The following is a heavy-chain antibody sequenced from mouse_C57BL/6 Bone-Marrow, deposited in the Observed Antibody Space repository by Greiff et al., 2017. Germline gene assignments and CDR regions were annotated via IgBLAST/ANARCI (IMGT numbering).Heavy chain of an antibody. Sequence: QVQLQQPGAELVKPGASVKLSCKASGYTFTSYWMQWVKQRPGQGLEWIGEIDPSDSYTNYNQKFKGKATLTVDTSSSTAYMQLSSLTSEDSAVYYCARGGPYSNYVFAYWGQGTRVTVSA. V-gene: IGHV1-50*01. CDR2: IDPSDSYT. J-gene: IGHJ3*01. CDR1: GYTFTSYW. D-gene: IGHD2-5*01. CDR3: ARGGPYSNYVFAY.